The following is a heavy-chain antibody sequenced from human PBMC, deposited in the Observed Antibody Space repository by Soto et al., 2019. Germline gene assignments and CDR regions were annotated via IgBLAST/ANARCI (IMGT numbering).Heavy chain of an antibody. CDR2: IYSGGST. D-gene: IGHD6-13*01. CDR1: GFTVSSAY. V-gene: IGHV3-53*01. Sequence: GGSLRLSCAASGFTVSSAYMSWVRQAPGKGLEWVSVIYSGGSTYYADSVKGRFTISRDNSKNTLYLQMNSLRAEDTAVYYCAREIAAAAPGWFDPWGQGT. CDR3: AREIAAAAPGWFDP. J-gene: IGHJ5*02.